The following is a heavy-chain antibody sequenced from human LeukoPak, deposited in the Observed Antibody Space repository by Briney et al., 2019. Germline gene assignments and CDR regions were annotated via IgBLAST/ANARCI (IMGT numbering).Heavy chain of an antibody. V-gene: IGHV3-15*01. Sequence: AGGSLRLSCAASGFTFSSYAMSWVRQAPGKGLEWVGRIKSKTDGGTTDYAAPVKGRFTISRDDSKNTLYLQMNSLKTEDTAVYYCTTRGTGSYYFDYWGQGTLVTVSS. CDR1: GFTFSSYA. CDR2: IKSKTDGGTT. CDR3: TTRGTGSYYFDY. J-gene: IGHJ4*02. D-gene: IGHD3-10*01.